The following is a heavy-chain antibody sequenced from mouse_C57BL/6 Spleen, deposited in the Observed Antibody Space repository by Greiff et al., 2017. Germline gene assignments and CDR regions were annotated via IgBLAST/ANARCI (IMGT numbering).Heavy chain of an antibody. CDR1: GYAFTNYL. CDR3: AREMVMYYFDY. J-gene: IGHJ2*01. V-gene: IGHV1-54*01. CDR2: INPGSGGT. D-gene: IGHD2-3*01. Sequence: VQLQQSGAELVRPGTSVKVSCKASGYAFTNYLIEWVKQRPGQGLEWIGVINPGSGGTNYNEKFKGKATLTADKSSSTAYMQLSSLTSEDSAVYFCAREMVMYYFDYWGQGTTLTVSS.